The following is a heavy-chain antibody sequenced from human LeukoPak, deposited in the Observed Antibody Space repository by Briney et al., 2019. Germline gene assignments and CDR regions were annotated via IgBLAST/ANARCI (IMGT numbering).Heavy chain of an antibody. CDR2: IFYSGST. V-gene: IGHV4-59*01. D-gene: IGHD3-3*01. CDR1: GGSISSYC. CDR3: VRSDDFWSGYYGY. J-gene: IGHJ4*02. Sequence: SETLSLTCTVSGGSISSYCWSWIRQPPGKGLEWIGYIFYSGSTNYNPSLKSRVTISVDTSKNQFSLKLSSVTAAATAVYYCVRSDDFWSGYYGYWGQGTLVTVSS.